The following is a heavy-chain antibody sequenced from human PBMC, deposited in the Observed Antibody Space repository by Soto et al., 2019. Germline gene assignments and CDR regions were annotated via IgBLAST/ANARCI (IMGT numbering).Heavy chain of an antibody. CDR2: ILGNGGDT. D-gene: IGHD6-13*01. Sequence: GWSLRLSCVASGFIFRDYAMSLVRQAPGKGLEWVAAILGNGGDTGYADSVKGRFTISRDNSQNTLYLRLNSLRDEDTAVYYCARPSMLASGTYWGEGTLVTVSS. CDR3: ARPSMLASGTY. CDR1: GFIFRDYA. V-gene: IGHV3-23*01. J-gene: IGHJ4*02.